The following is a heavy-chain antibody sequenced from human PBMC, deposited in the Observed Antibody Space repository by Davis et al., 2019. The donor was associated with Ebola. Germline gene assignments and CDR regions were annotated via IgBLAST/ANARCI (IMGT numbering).Heavy chain of an antibody. V-gene: IGHV3-53*05. CDR3: ARDLRGYSYGSFDY. Sequence: GESLKISCAASGFTVSSNYMSWVRQAPGKGLEWVSVIYSDGTTYYAGSVKGRFTISRDSSKNTLYLQMNSLRAEDTAVYYCARDLRGYSYGSFDYWGQGTLVTVSS. D-gene: IGHD5-18*01. CDR2: IYSDGTT. CDR1: GFTVSSNY. J-gene: IGHJ4*02.